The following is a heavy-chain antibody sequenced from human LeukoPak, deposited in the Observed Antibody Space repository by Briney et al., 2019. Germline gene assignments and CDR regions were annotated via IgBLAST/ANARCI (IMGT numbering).Heavy chain of an antibody. CDR3: ARDLVIPSSSAHYFDY. CDR2: ISGSGGST. Sequence: PGGSLRLSCAASGFTFSSYAMSWVRQAPGKGLEWVSAISGSGGSTYYADSVKGRFTISRDNSKNTLYLQMNSLRAEDTAVYYCARDLVIPSSSAHYFDYWGQGTLVTVSS. CDR1: GFTFSSYA. J-gene: IGHJ4*02. D-gene: IGHD6-6*01. V-gene: IGHV3-23*01.